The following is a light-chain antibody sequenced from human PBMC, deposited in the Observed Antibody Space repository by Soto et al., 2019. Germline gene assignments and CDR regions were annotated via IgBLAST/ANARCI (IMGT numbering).Light chain of an antibody. CDR3: QSYDSDGHLV. V-gene: IGLV6-57*04. Sequence: NFLLTQPHSVSESPGKTITISCTRSSGRIANSYVQWYQQRPGSAPTTIIYEDDQRSSGVPDRFSGSIDSSSNSASLSISGLKTEDEADYYCQSYDSDGHLVFGGGTKVTVL. J-gene: IGLJ2*01. CDR1: SGRIANSY. CDR2: EDD.